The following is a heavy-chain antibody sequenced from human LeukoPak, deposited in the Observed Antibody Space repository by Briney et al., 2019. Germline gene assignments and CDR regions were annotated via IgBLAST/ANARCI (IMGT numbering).Heavy chain of an antibody. D-gene: IGHD6-13*01. V-gene: IGHV3-23*01. CDR2: ISGSGGST. CDR3: ATQYSSSWYVFDY. CDR1: RFTFSSYA. Sequence: PGGSLRLTCAASRFTFSSYAMSWVRQAPGKGLEWVSAISGSGGSTYYADSVKGRFTISRDNSKNTLYLQMNSLRAEDTAVYYCATQYSSSWYVFDYWGQGTLVTVSS. J-gene: IGHJ4*02.